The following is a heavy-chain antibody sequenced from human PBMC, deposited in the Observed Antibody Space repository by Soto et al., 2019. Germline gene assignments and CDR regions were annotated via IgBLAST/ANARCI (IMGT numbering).Heavy chain of an antibody. V-gene: IGHV1-69*02. J-gene: IGHJ6*03. CDR3: ANSLLFVDHAYMDV. Sequence: QVQLVQSGAELKKPGSSVKVSCEASGGSFISYSFTWVRQAPGQGLEWMGSIIPIQNKANYELKFQDRVTITADSSTRTAYMELRSLRPEDTAVYYCANSLLFVDHAYMDVWGKGTKVTVSS. CDR2: IIPIQNKA. D-gene: IGHD2-15*01. CDR1: GGSFISYS.